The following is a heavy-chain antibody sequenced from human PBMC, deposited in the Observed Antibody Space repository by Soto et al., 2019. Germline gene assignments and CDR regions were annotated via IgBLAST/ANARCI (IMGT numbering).Heavy chain of an antibody. CDR3: ARGVLH. CDR1: GGSISSGGYY. V-gene: IGHV4-31*03. CDR2: ISYSGST. J-gene: IGHJ4*01. Sequence: QVQLQESGPGLVQPSQTLSLTCTVSGGSISSGGYYWSWIRQHPGTGLEWIGHISYSGSTYYNTSVMSRVTISGDTSRNQCTLIVNAVTAADTAVYYCARGVLHWGQGTLVTVSS.